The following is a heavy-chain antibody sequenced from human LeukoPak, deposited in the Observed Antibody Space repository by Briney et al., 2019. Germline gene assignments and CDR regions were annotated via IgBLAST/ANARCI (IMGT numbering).Heavy chain of an antibody. V-gene: IGHV4-39*07. CDR2: IYYRGST. CDR1: GGSISTSRYY. Sequence: PSETLSLTYTVSGGSISTSRYYWGWIRQPPGKGLEWIGSIYYRGSTYYNPSLKSRVTISVDTSKNQFSLKLRSVTAADTAVYYCAGEAVLMVYTIIGSWFDPWGQGTLVTVSS. J-gene: IGHJ5*02. D-gene: IGHD2-8*01. CDR3: AGEAVLMVYTIIGSWFDP.